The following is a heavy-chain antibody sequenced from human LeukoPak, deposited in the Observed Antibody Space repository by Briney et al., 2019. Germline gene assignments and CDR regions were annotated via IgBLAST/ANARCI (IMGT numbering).Heavy chain of an antibody. CDR2: INPNSGGT. J-gene: IGHJ5*02. CDR3: ARDLLAGYSSWRFDP. Sequence: ASVKVSCRASGYTFTGYYMHWARQAPGQGLEWMGWINPNSGGTNYAQKFQGRVTMTRDTSISTAYMELSRLRSDDTAVYYCARDLLAGYSSWRFDPWGQGTLVTVSS. CDR1: GYTFTGYY. V-gene: IGHV1-2*02. D-gene: IGHD6-13*01.